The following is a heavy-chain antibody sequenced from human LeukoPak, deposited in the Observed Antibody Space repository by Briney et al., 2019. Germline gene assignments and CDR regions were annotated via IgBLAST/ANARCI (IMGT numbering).Heavy chain of an antibody. CDR3: ASAGELRYMDV. CDR2: IKGIGATT. J-gene: IGHJ6*03. Sequence: PGGALRLSCAASGFTFSDYYMSWIGQAPGKGGEGGSGIKGIGATTNYADSLKGGFTITRDNAKNSLFFQMSSQRAHDTAIYYCASAGELRYMDVWGKGTAVTVSS. V-gene: IGHV3-11*04. D-gene: IGHD3-16*01. CDR1: GFTFSDYY.